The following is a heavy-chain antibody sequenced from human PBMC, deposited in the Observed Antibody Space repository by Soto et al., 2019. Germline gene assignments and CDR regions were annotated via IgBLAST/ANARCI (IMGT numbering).Heavy chain of an antibody. CDR3: ARDLVGGLSVGWFDP. J-gene: IGHJ5*02. D-gene: IGHD2-2*01. CDR2: ISAYNGNT. V-gene: IGHV1-18*01. CDR1: GYTFTSYG. Sequence: GASVKVSCKASGYTFTSYGISWVRQAPGQGLEWMGWISAYNGNTNYAQKLQGRVTMTTDTSTGTAYMELRSLRSDDTAVYYCARDLVGGLSVGWFDPWGQGTLVTVSS.